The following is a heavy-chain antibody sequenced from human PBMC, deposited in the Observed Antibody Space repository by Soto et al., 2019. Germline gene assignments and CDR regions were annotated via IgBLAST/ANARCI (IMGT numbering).Heavy chain of an antibody. CDR1: GDSVSSSY. CDR3: ARVRYSHPYLGYFDY. J-gene: IGHJ4*02. D-gene: IGHD5-18*01. Sequence: SETLSLTCTVSGDSVSSSYWSWIRQPPGKGLECIGYIYFSGGTNYTPYLKSRLTISIDTSKNQFSLRLSSVTAADTAVYYCARVRYSHPYLGYFDYWGQGALVTVSS. V-gene: IGHV4-59*02. CDR2: IYFSGGT.